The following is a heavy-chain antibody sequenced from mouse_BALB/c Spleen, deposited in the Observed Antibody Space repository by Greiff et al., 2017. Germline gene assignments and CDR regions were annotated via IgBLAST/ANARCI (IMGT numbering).Heavy chain of an antibody. V-gene: IGHV14-3*02. CDR1: GFNIKDTY. D-gene: IGHD1-1*01. Sequence: VQLQQSGAELVKPGASVKLSCTASGFNIKDTYMHWVKQRPEQGLEWIGRIDPANGNTKYDPKFQGKATITADTSSNTAYLQLSSLTSEDTAVYYCASSYGGYYYAMDYWGQGTSVTVSS. CDR2: IDPANGNT. CDR3: ASSYGGYYYAMDY. J-gene: IGHJ4*01.